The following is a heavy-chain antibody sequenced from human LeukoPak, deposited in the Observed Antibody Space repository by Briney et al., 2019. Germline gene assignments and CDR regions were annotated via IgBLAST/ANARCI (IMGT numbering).Heavy chain of an antibody. Sequence: GASVKVSCKASGGTFSSYAISWVRQAPGQGLEWMGRIIPILGIANYAQKFQGRVTITADKSTSTAYMELSSLRSEDTAVYYCARSEGFLYGMDVWGQGTTVTVSS. CDR1: GGTFSSYA. J-gene: IGHJ6*02. CDR2: IIPILGIA. CDR3: ARSEGFLYGMDV. V-gene: IGHV1-69*04. D-gene: IGHD3-3*01.